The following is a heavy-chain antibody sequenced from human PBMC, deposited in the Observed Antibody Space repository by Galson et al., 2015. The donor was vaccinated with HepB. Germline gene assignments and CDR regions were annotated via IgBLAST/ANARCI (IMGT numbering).Heavy chain of an antibody. CDR3: ARDPSNSGVGVGK. Sequence: SETLSLTCTVSGGSMSPYYWTWIRQPPGGRLEWIAYIYYNGRTTNYNPSVKSRATISVDTSNNQFSLKLTSVTTADTALYYCARDPSNSGVGVGKWGQGTLVTVSS. J-gene: IGHJ4*02. V-gene: IGHV4-59*01. D-gene: IGHD6-25*01. CDR2: IYYNGRTT. CDR1: GGSMSPYY.